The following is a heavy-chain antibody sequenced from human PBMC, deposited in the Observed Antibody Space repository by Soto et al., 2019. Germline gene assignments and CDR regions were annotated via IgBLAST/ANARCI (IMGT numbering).Heavy chain of an antibody. CDR2: IYYSGST. Sequence: PSETLSLTCTVSGGSISSGGYCWSWIRQHPGKGLEWIGYIYYSGSTYYNPSLKSRVTISVDTSKNQFSLKLSSVTAADTAVYYCARGSGSYYKDFEFWGQGTLVTVSS. CDR3: ARGSGSYYKDFEF. J-gene: IGHJ4*02. D-gene: IGHD3-10*01. CDR1: GGSISSGGYC. V-gene: IGHV4-31*03.